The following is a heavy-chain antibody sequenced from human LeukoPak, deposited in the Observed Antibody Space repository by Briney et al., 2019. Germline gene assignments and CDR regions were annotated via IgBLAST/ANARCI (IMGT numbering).Heavy chain of an antibody. CDR1: GGSISSSSYY. D-gene: IGHD4-17*01. Sequence: SETLSLTCTVSGGSISSSSYYWGWMRQPPGKGLEWSGSIYYSGSTYYKPSLQSRVSISVDTSKNQFSLKLSSVTAADTAVYYCARDDYGDYTRRFAPWGQGTLVSVSS. CDR2: IYYSGST. J-gene: IGHJ5*02. V-gene: IGHV4-39*07. CDR3: ARDDYGDYTRRFAP.